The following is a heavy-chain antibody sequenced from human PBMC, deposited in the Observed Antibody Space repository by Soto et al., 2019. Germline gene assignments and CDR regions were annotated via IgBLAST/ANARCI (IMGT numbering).Heavy chain of an antibody. CDR2: IYYSGST. D-gene: IGHD3-9*01. Sequence: PPGKGLEWIGSIYYSGSTYYNPSLKSRVTISVDTSKNQFSLKLSSVTAADTAVYYCASIPPFRSLRYFDWLSGPYASDIWGKGTMVPVSS. J-gene: IGHJ3*02. V-gene: IGHV4-39*01. CDR3: ASIPPFRSLRYFDWLSGPYASDI.